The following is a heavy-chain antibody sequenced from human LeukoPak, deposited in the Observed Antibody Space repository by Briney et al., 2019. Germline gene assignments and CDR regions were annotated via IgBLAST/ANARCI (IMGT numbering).Heavy chain of an antibody. V-gene: IGHV1-8*01. Sequence: ASVKVSCKASGYTFTSYDINWVRQANGQWLEWMGWMNPNSGNTGYAQKFQGRVTMTRNTSISTAYMELSSLRSEDTAVYYCARGITMVRGVIAYYWGQGTLVTVSS. CDR1: GYTFTSYD. CDR2: MNPNSGNT. CDR3: ARGITMVRGVIAYY. D-gene: IGHD3-10*01. J-gene: IGHJ4*02.